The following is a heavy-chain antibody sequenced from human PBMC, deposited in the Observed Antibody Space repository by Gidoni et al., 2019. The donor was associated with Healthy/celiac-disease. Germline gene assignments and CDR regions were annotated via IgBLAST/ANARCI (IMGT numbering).Heavy chain of an antibody. CDR2: FDPEDGET. V-gene: IGHV1-24*01. CDR1: GSTLPELS. Sequence: QVQLVQSGAEVKKPGASVKVSCKVSGSTLPELSMHWVRQAPGKGLEWMGGFDPEDGETIYAQKFQGRVTMTEDTSTDTAYMELSSLRSEDTAVYYCATIRAGTTGYWSPDYYGMDVWGQGTTVTVSS. J-gene: IGHJ6*02. CDR3: ATIRAGTTGYWSPDYYGMDV. D-gene: IGHD1-7*01.